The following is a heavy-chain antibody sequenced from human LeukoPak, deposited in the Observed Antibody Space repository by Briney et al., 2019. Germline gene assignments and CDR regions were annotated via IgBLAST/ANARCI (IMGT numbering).Heavy chain of an antibody. CDR2: MSYSGSS. D-gene: IGHD2-15*01. CDR1: GGSISSYF. J-gene: IGHJ5*02. Sequence: KPSETLSLTCTVSGGSISSYFWSWIRQPPGKGLEWIGYMSYSGSSTYNPSLKSRVTISVDTSKNQFSLKLSSVTAADTAVYYCARDGSGYCSGGSCYHWFDPWGQGTLVTVSS. CDR3: ARDGSGYCSGGSCYHWFDP. V-gene: IGHV4-59*01.